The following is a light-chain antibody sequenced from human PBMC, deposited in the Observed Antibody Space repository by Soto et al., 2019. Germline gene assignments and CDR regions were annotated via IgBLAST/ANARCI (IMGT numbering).Light chain of an antibody. CDR2: GAY. CDR1: QSICNF. CDR3: HQYGNTPYT. Sequence: IHMTQYPSSLSESVGDKVTITCRARQSICNFLHWYQHKPGKANNLLIYGAYSLQSGVPSRFSGSGSWTDITLTLIRLEPEDYAVYYRHQYGNTPYTCGQGTRLEIK. J-gene: IGKJ2*01. V-gene: IGKV1-39*01.